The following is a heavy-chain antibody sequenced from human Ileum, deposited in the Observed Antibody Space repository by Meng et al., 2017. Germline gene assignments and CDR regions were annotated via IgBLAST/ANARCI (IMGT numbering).Heavy chain of an antibody. CDR1: GYTFTSYD. CDR2: MNPDSGNT. V-gene: IGHV1-8*01. Sequence: QLVQSGAEVKKPGASVKVSCKASGYTFTSYDINWVRQASGQGLEWLGWMNPDSGNTGYAQKFQGRVTITRDTSRTTACMELSSLRSEDTAVYYCARDYGGNSGWFGPWGQGTLVTVSS. CDR3: ARDYGGNSGWFGP. J-gene: IGHJ5*02. D-gene: IGHD4-23*01.